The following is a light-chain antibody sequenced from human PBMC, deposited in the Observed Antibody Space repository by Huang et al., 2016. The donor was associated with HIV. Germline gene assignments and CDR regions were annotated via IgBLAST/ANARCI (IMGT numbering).Light chain of an antibody. V-gene: IGKV3-15*01. Sequence: IVMTQSPATLSVSPGESATLSCRASQYVATNLAWYQQRPGQAPRLCINGASTRATGIPTRFSGSGSGTEFTLTITSLQSEDFAIYYCQQYNKQWTFGQGTKVEIK. J-gene: IGKJ1*01. CDR3: QQYNKQWT. CDR1: QYVATN. CDR2: GAS.